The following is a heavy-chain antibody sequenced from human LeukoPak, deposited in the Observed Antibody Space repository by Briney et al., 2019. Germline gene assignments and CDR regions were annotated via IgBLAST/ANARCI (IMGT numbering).Heavy chain of an antibody. CDR3: ARAPYYYDSSGSPPDWFDP. Sequence: PSETLSLTCTVSGGSISSYYWSWIRQPPGKGLEWIGYIYYSGSTNYNPSLKSRVTISVDTSKNQFSLKLSSVTAADTAVYYCARAPYYYDSSGSPPDWFDPWGQGTLVTVSS. V-gene: IGHV4-59*08. CDR1: GGSISSYY. J-gene: IGHJ5*02. D-gene: IGHD3-22*01. CDR2: IYYSGST.